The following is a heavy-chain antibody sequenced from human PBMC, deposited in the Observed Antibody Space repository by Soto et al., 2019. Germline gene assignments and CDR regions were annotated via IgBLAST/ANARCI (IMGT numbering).Heavy chain of an antibody. J-gene: IGHJ4*02. CDR2: IYYSGST. Sequence: SETLSLTCTASGGSISTYWWSWIRQPPRKGLEWIGYIYYSGSTNYHPSLKSRVTISVDTSKNQFSLKLTSVTAADTAVYYCARSRGSTRSFDYWGQGTLVTVSS. CDR3: ARSRGSTRSFDY. D-gene: IGHD2-15*01. CDR1: GGSISTYW. V-gene: IGHV4-59*01.